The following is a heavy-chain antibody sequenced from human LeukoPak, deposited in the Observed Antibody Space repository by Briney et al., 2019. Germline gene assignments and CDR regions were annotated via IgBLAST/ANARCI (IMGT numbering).Heavy chain of an antibody. D-gene: IGHD5-18*01. Sequence: PSETLSLTCTVSGGSISSYYWSWIRQPPGKGLEWIGEINHSGSTNYNPSLKSRVTISVDTSKNQFSLKLSSVTAADTAVYYCARGRQLWFAPDAFDIWGQGTMVTVSS. V-gene: IGHV4-34*01. J-gene: IGHJ3*02. CDR1: GGSISSYY. CDR3: ARGRQLWFAPDAFDI. CDR2: INHSGST.